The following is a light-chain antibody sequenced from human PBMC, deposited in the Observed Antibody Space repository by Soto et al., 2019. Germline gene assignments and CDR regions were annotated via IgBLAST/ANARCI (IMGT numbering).Light chain of an antibody. V-gene: IGKV3-20*01. Sequence: EIVLTQSPGTLSVSPEEKATLSCRASQSVGRNYLAWYQQKPGQAPRLLIYTASSRATGIPDRFSGSGSGTDFTLTISRLEPEDFAVYYCQQYASSPLTFGGGTKVETK. J-gene: IGKJ4*01. CDR3: QQYASSPLT. CDR1: QSVGRNY. CDR2: TAS.